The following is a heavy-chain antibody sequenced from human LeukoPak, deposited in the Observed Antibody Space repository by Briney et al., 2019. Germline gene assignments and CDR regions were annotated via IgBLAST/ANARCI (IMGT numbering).Heavy chain of an antibody. Sequence: LRLSCCSYGVAYSSHAMRWVRQLTGNGLEWVAAISIGKTYYADSVTGRFAIYRDYSTNAVYLHMNSLRDEDTALYHCVREAGYCAPVGVETNWFDPWGQGTLVTVSS. CDR1: GVAYSSHA. CDR3: VREAGYCAPVGVETNWFDP. J-gene: IGHJ5*02. CDR2: ISIGKT. V-gene: IGHV3-23*01. D-gene: IGHD2-15*01.